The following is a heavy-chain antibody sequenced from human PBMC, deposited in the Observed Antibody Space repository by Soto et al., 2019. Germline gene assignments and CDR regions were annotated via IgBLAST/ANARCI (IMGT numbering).Heavy chain of an antibody. J-gene: IGHJ4*02. V-gene: IGHV4-59*01. Sequence: QVQLQESGPGLVKPSQTLSLTCTVSGGSIHDYYWVWIRQPPGKGLEWIGSIFYTGSTDYNPSLKSRVTLSLAMSKNKFSLNLSSVTAADTAVYYCARVNRGAFDHWGQGALVTVSS. CDR3: ARVNRGAFDH. CDR1: GGSIHDYY. CDR2: IFYTGST.